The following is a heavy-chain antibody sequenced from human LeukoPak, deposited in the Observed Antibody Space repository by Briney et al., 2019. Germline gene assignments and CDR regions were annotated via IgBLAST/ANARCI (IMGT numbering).Heavy chain of an antibody. V-gene: IGHV4-38-2*01. CDR3: ARILLLGTTRVFDY. CDR1: GYSISSGYY. D-gene: IGHD1-26*01. CDR2: IYHSGNT. J-gene: IGHJ4*02. Sequence: SETLSLTCAVSGYSISSGYYWGWIRQPPGKGLEWIGSIYHSGNTYSNSSLKSRVTLSVDTSKNQFSLKLSSVTAADTAVYYCARILLLGTTRVFDYWGQGTLVTVFS.